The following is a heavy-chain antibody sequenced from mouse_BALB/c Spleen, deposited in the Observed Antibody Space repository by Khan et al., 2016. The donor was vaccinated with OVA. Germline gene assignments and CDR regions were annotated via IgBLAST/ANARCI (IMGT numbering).Heavy chain of an antibody. J-gene: IGHJ3*01. CDR2: MIYSGNT. V-gene: IGHV3-8*02. CDR3: ARSTYRYAFAY. Sequence: MQLEESGPSLVKPSQTLSLTCSVTGDSITSGYWSWIRKFPGNKLEYMGYMIYSGNTYDNPSLKSRISITRHTSKNQYYLQLNSVTTEDTATYYCARSTYRYAFAYWGQGTLVTVSA. CDR1: GDSITSGY. D-gene: IGHD2-14*01.